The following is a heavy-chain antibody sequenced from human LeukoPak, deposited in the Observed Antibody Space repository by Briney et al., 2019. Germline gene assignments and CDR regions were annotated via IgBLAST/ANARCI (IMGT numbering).Heavy chain of an antibody. CDR2: IYNSGST. J-gene: IGHJ4*02. Sequence: SQTLSLTCIVPGASFNTGEYCWNWIRQHQGKGLEWIGYIYNSGSTYYNPSIKSRVTISVDTSKNHFSLRLTSVTAADSAVYYCARCAPPDSWGQGTLVTVSS. V-gene: IGHV4-31*03. CDR3: ARCAPPDS. CDR1: GASFNTGEYC.